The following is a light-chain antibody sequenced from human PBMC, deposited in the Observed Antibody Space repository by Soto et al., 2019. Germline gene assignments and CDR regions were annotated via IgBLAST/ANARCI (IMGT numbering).Light chain of an antibody. CDR1: QSVGSN. V-gene: IGKV3-15*01. J-gene: IGKJ4*01. CDR2: GAS. CDR3: QQYNSWPT. Sequence: EIVMTQSPATLSVSPGERATLSCRASQSVGSNLAWYQQKPGQAPRLLIYGASTRATGIPARFSGSGSGTEFTLTISSLQSEDFAVYYCQQYNSWPTFGGGTKVEIK.